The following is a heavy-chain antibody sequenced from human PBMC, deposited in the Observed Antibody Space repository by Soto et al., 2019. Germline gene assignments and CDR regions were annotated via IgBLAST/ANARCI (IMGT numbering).Heavy chain of an antibody. V-gene: IGHV3-23*01. CDR3: AKDGALAPTPYFFDY. CDR2: ISGSGGST. D-gene: IGHD2-15*01. J-gene: IGHJ4*02. CDR1: GFTFSTYA. Sequence: GESLKISCAASGFTFSTYAMSWVRQAPGKGLEWVSTISGSGGSTYYADSVKGRFTISRDSSKNTLYLQMNSLRAEDTAVYYCAKDGALAPTPYFFDYWGQGTLVTVSS.